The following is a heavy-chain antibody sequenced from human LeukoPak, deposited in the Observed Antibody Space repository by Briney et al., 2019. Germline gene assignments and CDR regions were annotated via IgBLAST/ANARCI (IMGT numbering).Heavy chain of an antibody. CDR1: GSTFTSYY. CDR2: IYSGGST. J-gene: IGHJ4*02. D-gene: IGHD6-19*01. V-gene: IGHV3-53*01. Sequence: ASVKVSCKASGSTFTSYYMHWVRPAPGRGLEGVSVIYSGGSTYYADSVKGRFTISRDNSKNTLYLQMNSLRGEDTAVYYCARFSSGWYYFDYWGQGTLVTVSS. CDR3: ARFSSGWYYFDY.